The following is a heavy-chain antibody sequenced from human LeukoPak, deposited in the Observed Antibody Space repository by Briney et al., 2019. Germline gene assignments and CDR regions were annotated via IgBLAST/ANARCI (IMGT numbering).Heavy chain of an antibody. V-gene: IGHV3-64*01. CDR2: ISSNGGST. Sequence: GGSLRLSCAASGFTFSSYAMHWVRQAPGKGLEYVSAISSNGGSTYYANSVKGRFTISRDNSKNTLYLQMGSLRAEDMAVYYCARDSSSWYHHFDYWGQGTLVTVSS. J-gene: IGHJ4*02. CDR1: GFTFSSYA. CDR3: ARDSSSWYHHFDY. D-gene: IGHD6-13*01.